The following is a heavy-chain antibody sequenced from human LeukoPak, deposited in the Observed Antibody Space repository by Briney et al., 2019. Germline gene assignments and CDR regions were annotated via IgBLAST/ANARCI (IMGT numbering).Heavy chain of an antibody. V-gene: IGHV3-48*04. Sequence: LPGGSLRLSCGVSGLMVSSHHMNWVRQAPGKGLEWVSYISSSSSTIYYADSVKGRFTISRDNAKNSLYLQMNSLRAEDTAVYYCASSGTPHLYYYYYYMDVWGKGTTVTVSS. CDR3: ASSGTPHLYYYYYYMDV. D-gene: IGHD6-25*01. J-gene: IGHJ6*03. CDR2: ISSSSSTI. CDR1: GLMVSSHH.